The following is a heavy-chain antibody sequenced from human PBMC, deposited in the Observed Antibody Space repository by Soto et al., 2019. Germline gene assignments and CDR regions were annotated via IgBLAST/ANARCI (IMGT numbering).Heavy chain of an antibody. Sequence: PGESLKISCKGSGYTFTSQWMAWVRQMPGKGLEWMGMIFPGDSDTRYSPSLQGQVTISADRSISTAYLQWSSLKASDTAMYFCARHGAFFDYWGQGTLVTVSS. CDR1: GYTFTSQW. J-gene: IGHJ4*02. CDR2: IFPGDSDT. D-gene: IGHD3-16*01. V-gene: IGHV5-51*01. CDR3: ARHGAFFDY.